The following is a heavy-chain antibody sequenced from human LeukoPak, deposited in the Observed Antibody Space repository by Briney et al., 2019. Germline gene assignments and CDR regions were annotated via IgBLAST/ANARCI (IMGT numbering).Heavy chain of an antibody. J-gene: IGHJ4*02. V-gene: IGHV3-23*01. CDR2: ISGSGGST. Sequence: GGSLRLSCAASGFTFSNYAKSWVRQAPGKGLEWVSGISGSGGSTYYADSVKGRFTISRDNSKNTLYLQMNSLRAEDTAVYYCAKVFGSGWDGYYWGQGTLVTVSS. D-gene: IGHD6-19*01. CDR3: AKVFGSGWDGYY. CDR1: GFTFSNYA.